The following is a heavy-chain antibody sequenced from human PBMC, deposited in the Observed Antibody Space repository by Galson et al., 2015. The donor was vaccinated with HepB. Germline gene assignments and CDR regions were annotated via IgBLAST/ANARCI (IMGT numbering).Heavy chain of an antibody. D-gene: IGHD2-2*02. Sequence: SVKVSCKASGGTFSSYAISWVRQAPGQGLEWMGRIIPILDVANYAQKFQGRVTITADKSTSTAYMELSSLRSEDTAVYYCARVYCSSASCYTYNWFDPWGQGTLVTVSS. CDR2: IIPILDVA. CDR1: GGTFSSYA. V-gene: IGHV1-69*04. J-gene: IGHJ5*02. CDR3: ARVYCSSASCYTYNWFDP.